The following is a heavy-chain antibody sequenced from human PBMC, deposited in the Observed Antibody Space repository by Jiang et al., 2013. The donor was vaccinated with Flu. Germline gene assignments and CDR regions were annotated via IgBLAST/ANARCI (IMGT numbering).Heavy chain of an antibody. D-gene: IGHD1-1*01. J-gene: IGHJ3*02. Sequence: SGAEVKKPGSSVKVSCKASGDTFSNYFISWVRQAPGQGLQWMGGIIPNFGAASYDQKLQGRLTIIADESTSTVYMDLSSLRSEDTAVYYCARDGALGGTPFDAVDIWGQGTMVTVSS. CDR3: ARDGALGGTPFDAVDI. V-gene: IGHV1-69*01. CDR2: IIPNFGAA. CDR1: GDTFSNYF.